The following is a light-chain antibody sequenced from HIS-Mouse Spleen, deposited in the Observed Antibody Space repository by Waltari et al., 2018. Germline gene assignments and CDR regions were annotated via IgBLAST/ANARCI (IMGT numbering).Light chain of an antibody. CDR3: SSYTSSSTYV. CDR2: EVS. CDR1: SSDVGGSNY. Sequence: QSALTQPASVSGSPGQSITISCTGTSSDVGGSNYVSWYQQHPGKAPKLMIYEVSTRPSGGSNRFSGSKSGNTASLTISGLQAEDEADYYCSSYTSSSTYVFGTGTKVTVL. J-gene: IGLJ1*01. V-gene: IGLV2-14*01.